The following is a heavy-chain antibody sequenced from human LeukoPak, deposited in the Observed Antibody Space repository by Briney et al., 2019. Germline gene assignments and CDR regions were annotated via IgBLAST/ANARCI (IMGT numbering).Heavy chain of an antibody. J-gene: IGHJ4*02. CDR1: GFTFSSYA. D-gene: IGHD3-22*01. CDR2: ISYDGSNK. CDR3: ARAGSSDYYDSSGYYGDNYFDY. V-gene: IGHV3-30*04. Sequence: GRSLRLSCAASGFTFSSYAMHWVRQAPGKGLEWVAVISYDGSNKYYADSVKGRFTISRDNSKNTLYLQMNSLRAEDTAVYYCARAGSSDYYDSSGYYGDNYFDYWGQGTLVTVSS.